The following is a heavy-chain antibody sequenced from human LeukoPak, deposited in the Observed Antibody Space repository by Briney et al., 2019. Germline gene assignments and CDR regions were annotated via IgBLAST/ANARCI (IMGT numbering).Heavy chain of an antibody. CDR3: ARGLPNRSDVVVPAAFDF. CDR2: IYYTETTATT. V-gene: IGHV4-39*07. CDR1: GVSIRSSGDY. J-gene: IGHJ4*02. D-gene: IGHD2-2*01. Sequence: SETLSLTCSVSGVSIRSSGDYWGWIRQPPGKGLEWIGSIYYTETTATTSYTPSLRGRVTISLDTSKNHFSLNLTFVTAADTAIYYCARGLPNRSDVVVPAAFDFWGQGSRVTVSS.